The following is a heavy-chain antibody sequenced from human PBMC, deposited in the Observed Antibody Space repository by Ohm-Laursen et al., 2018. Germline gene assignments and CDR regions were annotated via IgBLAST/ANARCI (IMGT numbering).Heavy chain of an antibody. CDR1: GDSISSYY. CDR2: IYYSGST. Sequence: GTLSLTCTVSGDSISSYYWSWIRQPPGKGLEWIGYIYYSGSTNYNPSLKSRVTISVDTSKNQFSLKLSSVTAADTAVYYCARHSRIAATTGYYGMDVWGQGTTVTVSS. D-gene: IGHD6-6*01. J-gene: IGHJ6*02. V-gene: IGHV4-59*08. CDR3: ARHSRIAATTGYYGMDV.